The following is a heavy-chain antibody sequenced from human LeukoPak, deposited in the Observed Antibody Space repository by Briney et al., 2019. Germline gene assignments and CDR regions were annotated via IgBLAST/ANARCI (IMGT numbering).Heavy chain of an antibody. CDR3: ARGTEMATMGSWFDP. D-gene: IGHD5-24*01. CDR2: ISSSSSYI. V-gene: IGHV3-21*01. CDR1: GFTFSSYN. J-gene: IGHJ5*02. Sequence: PGGSLRLSCAASGFTFSSYNMNWVRQAPGKGLEWVSSISSSSSYIFYADSVKGRFTIPRDNAKNSVYLQMNSLRAEDTAVYYCARGTEMATMGSWFDPWGQGTLVTVSS.